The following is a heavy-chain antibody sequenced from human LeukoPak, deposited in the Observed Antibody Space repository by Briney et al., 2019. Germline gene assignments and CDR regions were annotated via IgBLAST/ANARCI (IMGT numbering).Heavy chain of an antibody. Sequence: SETLSLTCAVYGGSFSGYYWSWIRQPPGKGLEWIGEINHSGSTNYNPSLKSRVTISVDTSNNQFSLKLSSVTAADTAVYYCARGGSSWFMEPGNWFDPWGQGTLVTVSS. D-gene: IGHD6-13*01. CDR3: ARGGSSWFMEPGNWFDP. J-gene: IGHJ5*02. V-gene: IGHV4-34*01. CDR1: GGSFSGYY. CDR2: INHSGST.